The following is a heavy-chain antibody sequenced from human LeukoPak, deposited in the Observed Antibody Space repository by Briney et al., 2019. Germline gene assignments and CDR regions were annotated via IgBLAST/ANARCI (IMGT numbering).Heavy chain of an antibody. J-gene: IGHJ4*02. CDR1: GFTVSSNY. V-gene: IGHV3-53*01. D-gene: IGHD3-10*01. CDR2: IYSGGST. CDR3: ARTVWFGEEDRDY. Sequence: GGSLRLSCAASGFTVSSNYMSWVRQAPGKGLEWVSVIYSGGSTYYADSVKGRFTISRDNSKNTLYLQMNSLRAEDTAVYYCARTVWFGEEDRDYWDQGTLVTVSS.